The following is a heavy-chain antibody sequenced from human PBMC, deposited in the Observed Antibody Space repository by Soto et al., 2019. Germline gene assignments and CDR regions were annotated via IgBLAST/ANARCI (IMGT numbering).Heavy chain of an antibody. CDR3: ARPVLDIVATIWYFDY. CDR2: ISSSSSYI. CDR1: GFTFSSYS. J-gene: IGHJ4*02. Sequence: GGALRLSCAASGFTFSSYSMNWVRQAPGKGLEWVSSISSSSSYIYYADSVKGRFTISRDNAKNSLYLQMSSLRAEDTAVYYCARPVLDIVATIWYFDYWGQGTLVTVSS. V-gene: IGHV3-21*01. D-gene: IGHD5-12*01.